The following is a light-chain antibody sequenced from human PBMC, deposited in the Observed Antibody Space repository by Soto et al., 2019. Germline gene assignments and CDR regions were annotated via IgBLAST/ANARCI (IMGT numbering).Light chain of an antibody. CDR1: SSDVGSYNY. V-gene: IGLV2-14*01. Sequence: QSVLTQPASVSGSPGQSITISCTGTSSDVGSYNYVSWYQQHPGKAPKLMIYDVSNRPSGVSNRFSGSKSGNTASLTISGLQAEYEADYYCSSYTSSSSYVFGTGTVLTVL. CDR3: SSYTSSSSYV. CDR2: DVS. J-gene: IGLJ1*01.